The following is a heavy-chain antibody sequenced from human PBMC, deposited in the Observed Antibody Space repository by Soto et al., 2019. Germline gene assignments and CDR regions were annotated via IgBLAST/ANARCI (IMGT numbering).Heavy chain of an antibody. V-gene: IGHV4-59*08. J-gene: IGHJ3*01. CDR3: ARHWKL. D-gene: IGHD1-1*01. CDR2: IYYSGNT. CDR1: GGSISNHY. Sequence: QVQLQESGPGLVKSSETLSLTCTVSGGSISNHYWSWFRQPPGKGLEWIGYIYYSGNTNYNPSLKSRVTISVDTSKNQFSLRLSSVTAADTAVYYCARHWKLWGQGTMVTVSS.